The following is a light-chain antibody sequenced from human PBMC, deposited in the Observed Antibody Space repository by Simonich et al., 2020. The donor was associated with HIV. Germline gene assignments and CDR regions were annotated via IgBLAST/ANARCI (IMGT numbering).Light chain of an antibody. V-gene: IGKV4-1*01. CDR3: QQYYGTPLT. J-gene: IGKJ4*01. CDR1: QSVLYSSNNKNY. CDR2: WAS. Sequence: DIVMTQSPDSLAVSLGERATINCKSSQSVLYSSNNKNYLAWYQQKPGQPPKLLIYWASTRESGVPDRFSGGGSGTDVTLTISSLQTEDVAVYYCQQYYGTPLTFGGGTRVEIK.